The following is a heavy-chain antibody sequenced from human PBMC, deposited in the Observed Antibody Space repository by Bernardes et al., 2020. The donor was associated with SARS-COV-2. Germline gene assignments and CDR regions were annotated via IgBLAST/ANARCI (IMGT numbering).Heavy chain of an antibody. CDR2: INWDATST. D-gene: IGHD3-10*01. J-gene: IGHJ4*02. CDR1: GFTFDDYT. Sequence: GGSLRLSCAGSGFTFDDYTMYWVRQTPGQRLEWVSLINWDATSTYYSDSVKGRFIISRDNSKNSLYLQMNSLRTEDTALYYCVKDSLAYYHGSGSYYDNWGQGTLVTVSS. V-gene: IGHV3-43*01. CDR3: VKDSLAYYHGSGSYYDN.